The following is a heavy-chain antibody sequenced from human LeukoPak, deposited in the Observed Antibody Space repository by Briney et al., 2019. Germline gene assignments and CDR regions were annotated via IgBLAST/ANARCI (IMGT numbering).Heavy chain of an antibody. Sequence: SETLSLTCTVSGGSISSYYWSWIRQPAGKGLEWIGRIYTSGSTNYNPSLKSRVTISVDTSKNQFSLKLSSVTAADTAVYYCARRFGYSSGWYGAMDVWGQGTTVTVSS. D-gene: IGHD6-19*01. V-gene: IGHV4-4*07. CDR3: ARRFGYSSGWYGAMDV. CDR1: GGSISSYY. J-gene: IGHJ6*02. CDR2: IYTSGST.